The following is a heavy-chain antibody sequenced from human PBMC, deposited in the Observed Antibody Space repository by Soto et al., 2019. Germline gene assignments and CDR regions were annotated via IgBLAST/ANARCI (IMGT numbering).Heavy chain of an antibody. D-gene: IGHD2-21*01. V-gene: IGHV3-66*01. CDR1: GFTVSSNY. J-gene: IGHJ6*03. Sequence: GGSLRLSCAASGFTVSSNYMSWVRQAPGKGLEWVSVIYSGGSTYYADSVKGRFTISRDNSKNTLYLQMNSLRAEDTAVYYCAREKGEDYYYMDVWGKGTTVTAP. CDR2: IYSGGST. CDR3: AREKGEDYYYMDV.